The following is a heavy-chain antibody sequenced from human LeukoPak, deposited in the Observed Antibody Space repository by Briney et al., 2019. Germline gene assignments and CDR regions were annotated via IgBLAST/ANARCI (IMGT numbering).Heavy chain of an antibody. CDR3: AIGRDGYKVDY. D-gene: IGHD5-24*01. CDR2: IYYSGST. CDR1: GGSISSSSYY. Sequence: SETLSLTCTVSGGSISSSSYYWGWIRQPPGKGLEWIGSIYYSGSTYYNPSLKSRVTISVDTSKNQFSLKLSSATAADTAVYYCAIGRDGYKVDYWGQGTLVTVSS. V-gene: IGHV4-39*01. J-gene: IGHJ4*02.